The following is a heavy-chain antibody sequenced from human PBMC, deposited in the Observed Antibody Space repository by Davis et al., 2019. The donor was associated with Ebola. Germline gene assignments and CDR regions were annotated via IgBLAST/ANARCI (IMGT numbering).Heavy chain of an antibody. CDR1: GYSFTSYW. CDR2: IYPGDSDT. D-gene: IGHD3-22*01. Sequence: PGGSLRLSCKGSGYSFTSYWIGWVRQMPGKGLEWMGIIYPGDSDTRYSPSFQGQVTISADKSISTAYLQWSSMKASDTAMYYCARLSSGYYYFDYWGQGTLVTVSS. J-gene: IGHJ4*02. CDR3: ARLSSGYYYFDY. V-gene: IGHV5-51*01.